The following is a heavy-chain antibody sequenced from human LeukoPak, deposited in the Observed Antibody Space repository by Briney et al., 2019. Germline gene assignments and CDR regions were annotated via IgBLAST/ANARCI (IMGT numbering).Heavy chain of an antibody. V-gene: IGHV3-7*01. CDR2: IKQDGSEK. CDR3: ARDSGHHYYFDY. CDR1: GFTFSSYW. Sequence: GGSLRLSCAASGFTFSSYWMSWVRQAPGKGLEWVANIKQDGSEKNYVDSVKGRFTISRDNSKNTLYLQMNSLRAEDTAVYYCARDSGHHYYFDYWGQGTLVTVSS. J-gene: IGHJ4*02.